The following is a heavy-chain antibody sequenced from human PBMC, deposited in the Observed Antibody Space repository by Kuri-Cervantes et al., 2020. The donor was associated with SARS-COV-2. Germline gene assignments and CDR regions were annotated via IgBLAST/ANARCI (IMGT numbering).Heavy chain of an antibody. CDR3: ASMVRGNYGMDV. CDR2: IYSGGSST. J-gene: IGHJ6*02. Sequence: GGSLRLSCAASGFTFSSYAMSWVRQAPGKGLEWVSVIYSGGSSTYYADSVKGRFTISRDNPKNTLYLQMNSLRAEDTAVYYCASMVRGNYGMDVWGQGTTVTVSS. V-gene: IGHV3-23*03. CDR1: GFTFSSYA. D-gene: IGHD3-10*01.